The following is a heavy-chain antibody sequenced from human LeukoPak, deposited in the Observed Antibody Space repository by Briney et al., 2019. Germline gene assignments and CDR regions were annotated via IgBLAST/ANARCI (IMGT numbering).Heavy chain of an antibody. J-gene: IGHJ4*02. D-gene: IGHD1-26*01. CDR2: ISSSDSPT. CDR1: GFSFSAYE. CDR3: ARGSYYTRGIMSFDS. V-gene: IGHV3-48*03. Sequence: GGSLRLSCVASGFSFSAYEMNWLRQAPGKGLDWVSYISSSDSPTYYADSVKGRFTISRDNAQNSLYLQMNSLRAEDTAVYYCARGSYYTRGIMSFDSWGRGTLVIVSP.